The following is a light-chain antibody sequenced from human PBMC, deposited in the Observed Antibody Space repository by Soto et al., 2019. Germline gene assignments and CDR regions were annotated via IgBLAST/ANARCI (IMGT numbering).Light chain of an antibody. Sequence: EIVMTQSPATLSVSPGARAPLSCRASQSVRSSLAWYHQKPGQAPRLLIYGASTRATGIPARFSGSGSGTDFTLTINSLEPEDSAIYYCQQRNTWPPVTFGQGTRLEIK. CDR2: GAS. J-gene: IGKJ5*01. CDR3: QQRNTWPPVT. CDR1: QSVRSS. V-gene: IGKV3D-15*01.